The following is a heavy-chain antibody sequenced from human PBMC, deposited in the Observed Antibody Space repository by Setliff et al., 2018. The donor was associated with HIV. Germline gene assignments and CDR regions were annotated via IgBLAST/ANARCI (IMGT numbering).Heavy chain of an antibody. CDR1: GYTLTAYY. V-gene: IGHV1-46*01. CDR2: INPSSTRT. J-gene: IGHJ1*01. CDR3: ARDHMSVGAWVGATSRGLFQH. Sequence: ASVKVSCKASGYTLTAYYIHWVRQAPGQGLEWMGIINPSSTRTNYAQRFQGRVTMTRDTSTSTVYMELSSLRSEDTAVYYCARDHMSVGAWVGATSRGLFQHWGQGTLVTVSS. D-gene: IGHD1-26*01.